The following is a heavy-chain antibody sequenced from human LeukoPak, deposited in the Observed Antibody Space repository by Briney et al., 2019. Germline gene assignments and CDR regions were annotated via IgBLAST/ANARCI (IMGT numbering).Heavy chain of an antibody. J-gene: IGHJ6*02. D-gene: IGHD4-17*01. CDR3: ARDWDGDYAYYFYYGMDV. V-gene: IGHV3-33*01. Sequence: GTSLRLSCAASGMNFSSFGMHWVRQAPGKGLEWLAVMWSDGSETFYSDSMRGRFTISRDNSKNTVHLQMNSLRAEDTAVYYCARDWDGDYAYYFYYGMDVWGQGTTVTVSS. CDR2: MWSDGSET. CDR1: GMNFSSFG.